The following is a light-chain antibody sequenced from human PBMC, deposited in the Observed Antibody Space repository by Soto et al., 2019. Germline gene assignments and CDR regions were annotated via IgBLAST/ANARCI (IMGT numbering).Light chain of an antibody. Sequence: DIVMTQSPLSLPVTPGEPASISCRSSQSLLHSNGYNYLDWYLQKPGQSPQLLISVGSNRGDVGPNSFGGSGSCTDSTLRISRVEAEDVGVYYCQQALQTQYTFGQGTKVEIK. CDR2: VGS. CDR1: QSLLHSNGYNY. J-gene: IGKJ2*01. CDR3: QQALQTQYT. V-gene: IGKV2-28*01.